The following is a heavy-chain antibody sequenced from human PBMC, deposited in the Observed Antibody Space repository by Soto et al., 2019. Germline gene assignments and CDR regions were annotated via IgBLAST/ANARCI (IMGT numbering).Heavy chain of an antibody. CDR2: VYDTGST. D-gene: IGHD2-21*02. CDR1: GGSIRSSGYY. CDR3: ARDGGAVVITARGDVFDI. J-gene: IGHJ3*02. V-gene: IGHV4-39*02. Sequence: QLQLQESGPGLVKPSETLSLTCTVSGGSIRSSGYYWGWIRQSPGTGLEWIGSVYDTGSTYYNPSLKSRITVSVDTSKNQFSLKLSSVTAADTAVYYCARDGGAVVITARGDVFDIWGQGTMVTVSS.